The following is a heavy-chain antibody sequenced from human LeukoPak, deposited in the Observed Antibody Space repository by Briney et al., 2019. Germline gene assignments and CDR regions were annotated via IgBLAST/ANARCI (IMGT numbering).Heavy chain of an antibody. CDR2: IYSGGST. D-gene: IGHD3-16*01. V-gene: IGHV3-66*01. CDR3: ARGGKLSPIDY. J-gene: IGHJ4*02. CDR1: GFTVSSNY. Sequence: GSLRPSCAASGFTVSSNYMSWVRQAPGKGLEWVSVIYSGGSTYYADSVKGRFTISRDNSKNTLYLQMNSLRAEDTAVYYCARGGKLSPIDYWGQGTLVTVSS.